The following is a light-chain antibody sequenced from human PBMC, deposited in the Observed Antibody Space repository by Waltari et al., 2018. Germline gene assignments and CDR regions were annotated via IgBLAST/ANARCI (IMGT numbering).Light chain of an antibody. V-gene: IGKV1-39*01. CDR2: AAA. CDR3: QQSHSFPLT. CDR1: QNISSY. Sequence: DIQMTQSPSSLSASVVDRVTITCRASQNISSYLNWYQQNERNAPKPLIYAAASLQSGVPSRFSGSGSGTEFTLIITNLQPEDFATFFCQQSHSFPLTFGGGTKVETK. J-gene: IGKJ4*01.